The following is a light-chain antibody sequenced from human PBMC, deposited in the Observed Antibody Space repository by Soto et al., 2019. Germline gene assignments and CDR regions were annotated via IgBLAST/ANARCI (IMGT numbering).Light chain of an antibody. V-gene: IGKV3-20*01. CDR2: GAS. Sequence: IVLTQSPDTLSLSPGERATLYCRANRSVSSSYLAWYQHKAGQAPRLLISGASNRATDIPDRFSGSESGTDFTLTISRLEPEDFAVYYCQQYVTPPYTFGQGIKLEI. CDR1: RSVSSSY. CDR3: QQYVTPPYT. J-gene: IGKJ2*01.